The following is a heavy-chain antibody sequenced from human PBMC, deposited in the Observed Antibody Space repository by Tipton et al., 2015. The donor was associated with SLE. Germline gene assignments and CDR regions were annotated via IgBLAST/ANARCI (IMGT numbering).Heavy chain of an antibody. Sequence: SLRLSCAASGFTFDDYDMRWVRQAPGKGLEWVSGISWDSGSIGYSDSVKGPFTISRDNAKNSLYLQMNSLRAEDTAVYYCARVRGVAAAKYWGQGTLVTVSS. D-gene: IGHD6-13*01. V-gene: IGHV3-9*01. CDR2: ISWDSGSI. CDR3: ARVRGVAAAKY. CDR1: GFTFDDYD. J-gene: IGHJ4*02.